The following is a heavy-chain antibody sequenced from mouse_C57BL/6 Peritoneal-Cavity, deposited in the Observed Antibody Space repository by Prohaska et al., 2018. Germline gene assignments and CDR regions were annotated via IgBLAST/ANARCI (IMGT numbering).Heavy chain of an antibody. D-gene: IGHD1-1*01. J-gene: IGHJ1*03. Sequence: QVQLQQPGAELVKPGASVKLSCKASGYTFTSYWMQWVKQRPGQGLAWIGEIDPSDSYTNYNQKFKGKATLTVDTSSSTAYMQLSSLTSEDSAVYYCARPPITTVVATDFWYFDVWGTGTTVTVSS. CDR3: ARPPITTVVATDFWYFDV. CDR2: IDPSDSYT. V-gene: IGHV1-50*01. CDR1: GYTFTSYW.